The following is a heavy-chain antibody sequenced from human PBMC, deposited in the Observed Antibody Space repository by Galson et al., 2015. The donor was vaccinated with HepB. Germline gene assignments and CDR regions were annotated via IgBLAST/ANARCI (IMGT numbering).Heavy chain of an antibody. CDR3: ARDLRVATRAFDI. CDR1: GFTFSSYS. V-gene: IGHV3-21*01. D-gene: IGHD5-12*01. Sequence: SLRLSCAASGFTFSSYSMNWVRQAPGEGLEWVSSISSSSSYIYYADSVKGRFTISRDNAKSSLYLQMNSLRAEDTAVYYCARDLRVATRAFDIWGQGTMVTVSS. J-gene: IGHJ3*02. CDR2: ISSSSSYI.